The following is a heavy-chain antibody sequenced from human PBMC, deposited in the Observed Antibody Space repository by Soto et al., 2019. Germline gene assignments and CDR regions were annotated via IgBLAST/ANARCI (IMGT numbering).Heavy chain of an antibody. D-gene: IGHD3-10*01. CDR3: AKSRGVDNYYYGMDV. V-gene: IGHV3-30*18. J-gene: IGHJ6*02. CDR1: GLSFGGYG. Sequence: GGSLRLSCVVSGLSFGGYGMHWVRQAPGKGLEWVALISYDGSKKYYMDSVKGRFTISRDNSLGTLFLQMISLRPEDTAVYYCAKSRGVDNYYYGMDVWGQGTTVTVSS. CDR2: ISYDGSKK.